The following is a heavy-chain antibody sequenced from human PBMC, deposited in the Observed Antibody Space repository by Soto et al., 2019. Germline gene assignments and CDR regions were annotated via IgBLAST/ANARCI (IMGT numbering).Heavy chain of an antibody. CDR2: IYHSGST. D-gene: IGHD2-2*01. CDR3: ARDDHIVVVPTSLGAMDV. CDR1: GGSISSNKW. V-gene: IGHV4-4*02. J-gene: IGHJ6*02. Sequence: QVQLQESGPGLVKPSKTLSLTCAVYGGSISSNKWWSWVRQPPGKGLEWIGEIYHSGSTNYNPSLKSRVTISLDKSKNQFSLKLTSVTAADSAVYYCARDDHIVVVPTSLGAMDVWGQGTTVTVSS.